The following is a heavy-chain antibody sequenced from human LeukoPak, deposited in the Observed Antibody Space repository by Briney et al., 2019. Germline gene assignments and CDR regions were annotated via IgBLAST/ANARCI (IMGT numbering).Heavy chain of an antibody. D-gene: IGHD2-2*01. J-gene: IGHJ5*02. CDR3: ARGGEDYQLLEDNWFDP. CDR2: IYTSGSA. CDR1: GGSISSYY. Sequence: SETLSLTCTVSGGSISSYYWSWIRQPAGKGLEWIGRIYTSGSANYNPSLKSRVTMSVDTSKNQFSLKPSSVTAADTAVYYCARGGEDYQLLEDNWFDPWGQGTLVTVSS. V-gene: IGHV4-4*07.